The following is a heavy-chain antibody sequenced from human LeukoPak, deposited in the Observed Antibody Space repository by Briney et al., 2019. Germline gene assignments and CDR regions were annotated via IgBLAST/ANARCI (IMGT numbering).Heavy chain of an antibody. Sequence: SETLSLTCTVSGDSISNYYWNWIRQPAGQGLEWIGRIYSSGSTNYNPSLKTRLTMSVDTSKNQFSLKLSSVTAAYTAVYYCSRETFYYGSGSYYNPLDSWGQGTLVTVSS. V-gene: IGHV4-4*07. D-gene: IGHD3-10*01. CDR3: SRETFYYGSGSYYNPLDS. CDR1: GDSISNYY. CDR2: IYSSGST. J-gene: IGHJ4*02.